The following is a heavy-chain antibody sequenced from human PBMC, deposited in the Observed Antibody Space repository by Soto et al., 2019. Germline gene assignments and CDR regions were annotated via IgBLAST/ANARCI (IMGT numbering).Heavy chain of an antibody. CDR2: INAGNGNT. D-gene: IGHD2-15*01. CDR1: GYTFTSYA. Sequence: ASVKVSCKASGYTFTSYAMHWVRQAPGQRLEWMGWINAGNGNTKYSQKFQGRVTITRDTSASTAYMELSSLRSEDTAVYYCARDWRGYCSGGSCYSLNWFDPWGQGTLVTVSS. CDR3: ARDWRGYCSGGSCYSLNWFDP. J-gene: IGHJ5*02. V-gene: IGHV1-3*01.